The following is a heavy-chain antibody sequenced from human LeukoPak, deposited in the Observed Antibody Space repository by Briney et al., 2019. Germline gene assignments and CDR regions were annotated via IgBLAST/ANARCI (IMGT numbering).Heavy chain of an antibody. CDR3: ARRSGYCSGGSCPTKGYMDV. V-gene: IGHV3-30*02. CDR1: GFTFSSYG. J-gene: IGHJ6*03. Sequence: GGSLRLSCAASGFTFSSYGMHWVRQAPGKGLEWVAFIRYDGSNKYYADSVKGRFTISRDNSKNTLYLQMNSLRAEDTAVYYCARRSGYCSGGSCPTKGYMDVWGKGTTVTVSS. CDR2: IRYDGSNK. D-gene: IGHD2-15*01.